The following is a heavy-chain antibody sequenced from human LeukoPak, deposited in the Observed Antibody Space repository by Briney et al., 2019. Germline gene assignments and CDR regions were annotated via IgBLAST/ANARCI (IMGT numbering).Heavy chain of an antibody. CDR3: ARGRDCSGGSCYSGYYYYYMDV. J-gene: IGHJ6*03. Sequence: PGGSLRLSCAASGFAFSSYWMSWVRQAPGKGLEWVANIKQDGSEKYYVDSVKGRFTISRDNAKNSLYLQMNSLRAEDTAVYYCARGRDCSGGSCYSGYYYYYMDVWGKGTTVTVSS. CDR1: GFAFSSYW. V-gene: IGHV3-7*01. D-gene: IGHD2-15*01. CDR2: IKQDGSEK.